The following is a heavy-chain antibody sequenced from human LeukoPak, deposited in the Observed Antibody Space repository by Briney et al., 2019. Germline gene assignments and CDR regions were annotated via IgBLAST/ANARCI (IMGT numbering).Heavy chain of an antibody. D-gene: IGHD3-22*01. J-gene: IGHJ4*02. V-gene: IGHV3-23*01. Sequence: PGGSLRLSCAASGVTFSSYAMSWVRQAPGKGLEWVSSISGSGASTYYADSVRGRFTISRDNSKNTLYLQMNSLRAEDTAVYYCAKMRRDSSGYYSSTNWHYFDYWGQGTLVTVSS. CDR2: ISGSGAST. CDR1: GVTFSSYA. CDR3: AKMRRDSSGYYSSTNWHYFDY.